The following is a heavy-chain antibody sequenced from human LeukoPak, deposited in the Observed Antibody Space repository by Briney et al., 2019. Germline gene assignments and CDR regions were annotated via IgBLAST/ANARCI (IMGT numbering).Heavy chain of an antibody. CDR3: ASHLWFGELSGLDY. J-gene: IGHJ4*02. V-gene: IGHV3-7*01. CDR2: IKQDGSEK. Sequence: GGSLRLSCAASGFTFSNNWMSWVRQVPGKGLEWVANIKQDGSEKYYVDSVKGRFTISRDNAKNSLYLQMNSLRAEDAAVYYCASHLWFGELSGLDYWGQGTLVTVSS. CDR1: GFTFSNNW. D-gene: IGHD3-10*01.